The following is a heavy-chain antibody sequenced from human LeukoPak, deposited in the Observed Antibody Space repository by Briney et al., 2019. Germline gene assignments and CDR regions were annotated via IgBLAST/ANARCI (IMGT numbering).Heavy chain of an antibody. V-gene: IGHV3-74*01. Sequence: GGSLRLSCEASGFTFSNYWMHWVRQGPGKGLVWVSRINGAGSSTGYADSVKGRFTISRDNAKNTLFLQMNSLRADDTAVYYCARDYMYQADLWGQGTLVTVSS. D-gene: IGHD2-2*01. CDR3: ARDYMYQADL. J-gene: IGHJ5*02. CDR2: INGAGSST. CDR1: GFTFSNYW.